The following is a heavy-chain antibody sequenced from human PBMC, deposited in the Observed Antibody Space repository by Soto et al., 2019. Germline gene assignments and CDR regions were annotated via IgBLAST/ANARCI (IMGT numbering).Heavy chain of an antibody. J-gene: IGHJ4*02. CDR2: IYHSGST. D-gene: IGHD4-17*01. V-gene: IGHV4-4*02. Sequence: QVQLQESGPGLVKPSGTLSLTCAVSGGSISSSNWWSWVRQPPGKGLEWIGEIYHSGSTNYNPSLKSRLTISVYKSKIQFSLKLSSVTAADTAVYYCARCYYGDYDVPNTPALDYWGQGPLITVSS. CDR3: ARCYYGDYDVPNTPALDY. CDR1: GGSISSSNW.